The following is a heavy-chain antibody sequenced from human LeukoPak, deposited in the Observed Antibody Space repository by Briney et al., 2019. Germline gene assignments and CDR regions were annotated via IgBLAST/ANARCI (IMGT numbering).Heavy chain of an antibody. Sequence: GGFLRLSCAASGFTFSSYAMSWVRQAPGKGLEWVSVISGSGDSTYYADSVKGRFTISRDNSKNTLYLQMNSRPKETTAIYYCAKDLLGSTTRDYWGQGTLVTVSS. CDR2: ISGSGDST. V-gene: IGHV3-23*01. J-gene: IGHJ4*02. D-gene: IGHD1-26*01. CDR1: GFTFSSYA. CDR3: AKDLLGSTTRDY.